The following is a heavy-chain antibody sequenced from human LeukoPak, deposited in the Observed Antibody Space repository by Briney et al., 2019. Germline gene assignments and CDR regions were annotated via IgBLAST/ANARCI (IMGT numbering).Heavy chain of an antibody. J-gene: IGHJ4*02. D-gene: IGHD2/OR15-2a*01. CDR2: IRSKAYGGAT. CDR3: TRGVGYYGYFDY. CDR1: GLSYSDSY. Sequence: PGGSLRLSCYASGLSYSDSYMTWIRQAPGKGLEWVGFIRSKAYGGATEYAASVKGRFTISRDDSKSIAYLQMNSLKTEDTAVYYCTRGVGYYGYFDYWGQGTLVTVSS. V-gene: IGHV3-49*03.